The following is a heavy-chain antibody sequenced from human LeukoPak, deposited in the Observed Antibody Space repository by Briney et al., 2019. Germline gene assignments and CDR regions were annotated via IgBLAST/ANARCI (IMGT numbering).Heavy chain of an antibody. V-gene: IGHV3-23*01. Sequence: PGGSLRLSCAASGFTFSSYAMSWVRQAPGKGLEWVSAISGSGGSTYYADSVKGRFTISRDNSKNTLYLQMNSLRAEDTAVYYCAKDPIFGSSSWRYFDYWGQGTLVTVSS. J-gene: IGHJ4*02. D-gene: IGHD6-13*01. CDR1: GFTFSSYA. CDR2: ISGSGGST. CDR3: AKDPIFGSSSWRYFDY.